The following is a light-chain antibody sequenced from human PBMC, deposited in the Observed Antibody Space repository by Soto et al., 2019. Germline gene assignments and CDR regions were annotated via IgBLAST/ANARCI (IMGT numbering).Light chain of an antibody. CDR2: DES. Sequence: DIQMTRSPSTLSGSVGDRVTITCRASQTISSWLAWYQQKPGKDPKLLIYDESNLETGVPSRFSGSGSGTDFTFTISSLQPEDIATYYCQQYDNSITFGQGTRLEI. CDR3: QQYDNSIT. CDR1: QTISSW. V-gene: IGKV1-33*01. J-gene: IGKJ5*01.